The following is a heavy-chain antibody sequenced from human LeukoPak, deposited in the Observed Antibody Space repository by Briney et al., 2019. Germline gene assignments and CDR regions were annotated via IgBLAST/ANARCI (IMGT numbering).Heavy chain of an antibody. V-gene: IGHV3-33*01. CDR3: ARNWGGYEPRLYYYGMDV. CDR1: GFTFSSYG. D-gene: IGHD3-3*01. Sequence: GGSLRLPCAASGFTFSSYGMHWVRQAPGKGLEWVAVIWYDGSNKYYADSVKGRFTISRDNSKNTLYLQMNSLRAEDTAVYYCARNWGGYEPRLYYYGMDVWGQGTTVTVSS. J-gene: IGHJ6*02. CDR2: IWYDGSNK.